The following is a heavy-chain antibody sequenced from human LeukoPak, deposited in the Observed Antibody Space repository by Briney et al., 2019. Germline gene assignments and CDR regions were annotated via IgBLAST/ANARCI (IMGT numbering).Heavy chain of an antibody. J-gene: IGHJ4*02. D-gene: IGHD4-17*01. CDR3: ARDDAVTTSSPFDY. Sequence: GGSLRLSCAASGFTFNSYAMHWVRQAPGKGLEWVAVISFDGNNKYYADSVKGRFTISRDNSKNTLFLQMNSLRAEDTAVYYCARDDAVTTSSPFDYWGQGTLVTASS. CDR1: GFTFNSYA. V-gene: IGHV3-30*04. CDR2: ISFDGNNK.